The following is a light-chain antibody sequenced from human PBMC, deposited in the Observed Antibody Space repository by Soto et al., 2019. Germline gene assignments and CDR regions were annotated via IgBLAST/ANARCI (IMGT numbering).Light chain of an antibody. CDR1: SGHSSYI. V-gene: IGLV4-60*03. Sequence: QLVLTQSSAASASLGSSVRLTCSLSSGHSSYIIAWHQHQPGEAPRYLMKVETDGTYNKGSGVPHRFSGSGSGADRYLSISNVQSEDEADYYCETWDTNIQVFGGGTQLTVL. CDR3: ETWDTNIQV. CDR2: VETDGTY. J-gene: IGLJ3*02.